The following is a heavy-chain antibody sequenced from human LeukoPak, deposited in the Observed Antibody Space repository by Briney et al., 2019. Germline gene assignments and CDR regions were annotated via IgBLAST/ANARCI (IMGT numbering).Heavy chain of an antibody. CDR3: STLTSRGLSDS. D-gene: IGHD1-20*01. CDR2: IKSKADGETI. V-gene: IGHV3-15*07. J-gene: IGHJ4*02. Sequence: GGSLKLSCAASGFTFTNAWMNWVRQAPGKGLEWVGRIKSKADGETIDYAAPVKGRFTFSRDDSKNMLYLQMNSLKSEDTAVYYCSTLTSRGLSDSWGQGTLVTVSS. CDR1: GFTFTNAW.